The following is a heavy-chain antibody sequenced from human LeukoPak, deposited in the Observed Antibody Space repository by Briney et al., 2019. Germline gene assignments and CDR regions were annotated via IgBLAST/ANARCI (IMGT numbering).Heavy chain of an antibody. J-gene: IGHJ3*02. CDR2: IYHDGNT. V-gene: IGHV4-38-2*01. CDR1: GFSLSSGYY. Sequence: SETLSLTCAVSGFSLSSGYYWGWIRQPPGKGREWIGNIYHDGNTYYNPSLKSRLTVSVDKSQNQFSLTLSSVAAADTAVYFCARLTASRRAFDMWGQGTKVTVSS. CDR3: ARLTASRRAFDM. D-gene: IGHD2-2*01.